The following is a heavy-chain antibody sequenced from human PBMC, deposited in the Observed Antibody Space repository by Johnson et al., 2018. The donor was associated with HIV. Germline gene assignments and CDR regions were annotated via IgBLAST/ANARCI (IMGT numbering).Heavy chain of an antibody. Sequence: MQLVESGGGVVRPGESLRLSCAASGFTFSSYWMSWVRQAPGKGLEWVSVIYSGGSTYYADSVKGRFTISRDNSKNTLYLQMNSLRVEDTAVYYCARPSSIASLYDEFDICGQGTMVTVSS. CDR3: ARPSSIASLYDEFDI. J-gene: IGHJ3*02. V-gene: IGHV3-66*02. CDR1: GFTFSSYW. CDR2: IYSGGST. D-gene: IGHD6-6*01.